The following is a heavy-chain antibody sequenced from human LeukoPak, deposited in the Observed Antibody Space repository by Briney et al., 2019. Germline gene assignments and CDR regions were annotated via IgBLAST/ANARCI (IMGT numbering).Heavy chain of an antibody. D-gene: IGHD3-22*01. CDR1: GYTFTIYG. J-gene: IGHJ4*02. CDR3: ARGHHYYDSSGYYRFDY. Sequence: ASVKVSCKASGYTFTIYGISWVRQAPGQGLEWMGWISAYNGNTNYAQKLQGRVTMTTDTSTSTAYMELRSLRSDDTAVYYCARGHHYYDSSGYYRFDYWGQGTLVTVSS. V-gene: IGHV1-18*01. CDR2: ISAYNGNT.